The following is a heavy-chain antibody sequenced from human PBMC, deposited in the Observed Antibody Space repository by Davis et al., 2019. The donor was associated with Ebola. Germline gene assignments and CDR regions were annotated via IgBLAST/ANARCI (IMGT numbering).Heavy chain of an antibody. J-gene: IGHJ4*02. CDR3: AKGVTMKVVVTPSSDH. CDR2: IGGTGSST. V-gene: IGHV3-23*01. CDR1: GFTFSSYG. Sequence: GESLKISCAASGFTFSSYGMSWVRQAPGKGLEWVSAIGGTGSSTYYADSVKGRFTISRDNSKNTLYLQMNSLRAEDTAVYYCAKGVTMKVVVTPSSDHWGQGTLVTVSS. D-gene: IGHD3-22*01.